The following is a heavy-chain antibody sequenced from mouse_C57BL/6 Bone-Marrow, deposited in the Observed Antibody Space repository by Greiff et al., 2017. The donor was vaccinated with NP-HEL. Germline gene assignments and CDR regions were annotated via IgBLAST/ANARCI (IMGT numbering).Heavy chain of an antibody. CDR3: AREGMRYDWGAMDY. V-gene: IGHV5-4*01. J-gene: IGHJ4*01. Sequence: EVQGVESGGGLVKPGGSLKLSCAASGFTFSSYAMSWVRQTPEKRLEWVATISDGGSYTYYPDNVKGRFTISRDNAKNNLYLQMSHLKSEDTAMYYCAREGMRYDWGAMDYWGQGTSVTVSS. D-gene: IGHD2-4*01. CDR2: ISDGGSYT. CDR1: GFTFSSYA.